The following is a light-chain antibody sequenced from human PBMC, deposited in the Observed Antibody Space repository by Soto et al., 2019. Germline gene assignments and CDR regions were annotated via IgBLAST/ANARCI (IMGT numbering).Light chain of an antibody. CDR1: QDINSD. CDR3: QQSKSHPPT. J-gene: IGKJ2*01. V-gene: IGKV1-16*02. Sequence: DIQMTPAPSSLSASVGDSVTITCRASQDINSDLAWYQQRPGEAPKSLIFGASNLLDGVSSKFSGSGSGSEFTLTITSLQPEDSATYFCQQSKSHPPTFGRGTKVEI. CDR2: GAS.